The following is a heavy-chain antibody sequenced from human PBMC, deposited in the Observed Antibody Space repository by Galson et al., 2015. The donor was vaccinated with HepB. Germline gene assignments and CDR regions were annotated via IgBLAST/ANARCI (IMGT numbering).Heavy chain of an antibody. J-gene: IGHJ1*01. CDR1: GFTFSNAW. CDR2: IKSKTDGGTT. V-gene: IGHV3-15*07. Sequence: SLRLSCAASGFTFSNAWMNWVRQAPGKGLEWVGRIKSKTDGGTTDYAAPVKGRFTISRDDSRNTLYLQMNSLKTEDTAVYYCTPEILTGYHNPSPMGYFQHWGQGTLVTVSS. CDR3: TPEILTGYHNPSPMGYFQH. D-gene: IGHD3-9*01.